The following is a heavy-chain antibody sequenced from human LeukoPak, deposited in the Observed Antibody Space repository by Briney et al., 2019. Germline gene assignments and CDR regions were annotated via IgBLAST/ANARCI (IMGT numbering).Heavy chain of an antibody. Sequence: ASVKLSCTASGYTFSDFYIHWVRQAPGQGLEYVGWITPKSGATDSTPSFQGRVTMTRDASISTAYMELSSLRSDDTAVYFCARVRLADERAWAYWGQGTLVTVSS. CDR3: ARVRLADERAWAY. V-gene: IGHV1-2*02. CDR2: ITPKSGAT. D-gene: IGHD1-1*01. CDR1: GYTFSDFY. J-gene: IGHJ4*02.